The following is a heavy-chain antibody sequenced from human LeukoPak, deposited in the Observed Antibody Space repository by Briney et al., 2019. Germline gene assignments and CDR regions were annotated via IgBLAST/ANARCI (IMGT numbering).Heavy chain of an antibody. D-gene: IGHD5/OR15-5a*01. CDR2: ISDDGSIT. V-gene: IGHV3-74*03. CDR3: VRRYYEYNVYDRHFDY. CDR1: GFPFIRDW. Sequence: GGSLRLSCAASGFPFIRDWVHWVRQAPGKGRVWFSRISDDGSITTYADFVKGRSTISRDNAKSTVFLQMNSLRAEDTAVYFCVRRYYEYNVYDRHFDYWGQGILVTVSS. J-gene: IGHJ4*02.